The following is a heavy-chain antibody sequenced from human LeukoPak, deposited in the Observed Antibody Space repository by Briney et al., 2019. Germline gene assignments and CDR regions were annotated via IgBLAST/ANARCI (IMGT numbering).Heavy chain of an antibody. CDR1: GASVNDYY. J-gene: IGHJ4*02. CDR3: ARGMRLFDY. V-gene: IGHV4-4*07. Sequence: PSETLSLTCTVSGASVNDYYWNWIRQPAGGGLEWIGRMYGSGSTNYNPSPKSRVTMSVDTSKSQFSLKLNSVTAADTAVYYCARGMRLFDYWGQGTLVTVSS. CDR2: MYGSGST.